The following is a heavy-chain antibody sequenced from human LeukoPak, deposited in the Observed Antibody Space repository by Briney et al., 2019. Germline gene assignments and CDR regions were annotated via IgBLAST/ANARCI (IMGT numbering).Heavy chain of an antibody. CDR3: AKGSADSDAFDI. Sequence: PGGSLRLSCAASGFTFSSYGMHWVRQAPGKGLEWVAVISYDGSNKYYADSVKGRFTISRDNSKNTLYLQMNSLRAEDTAVYYCAKGSADSDAFDIWGQGTMVTVSS. D-gene: IGHD2-2*01. J-gene: IGHJ3*02. CDR2: ISYDGSNK. CDR1: GFTFSSYG. V-gene: IGHV3-30*18.